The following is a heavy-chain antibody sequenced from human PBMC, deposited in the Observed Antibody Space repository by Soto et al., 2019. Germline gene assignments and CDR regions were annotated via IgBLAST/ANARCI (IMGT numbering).Heavy chain of an antibody. CDR2: IYPGDSDT. CDR3: ARGYCSSTSCYTPFDY. J-gene: IGHJ4*02. D-gene: IGHD2-2*02. Sequence: GESLKISCKGSGYSFTSYWIGWVRQMPGKGLEWMGIIYPGDSDTRYSPSFQGRVTISADKSISTAYLQWSSLKASDTAMYYCARGYCSSTSCYTPFDYWGQGTLVTVSS. V-gene: IGHV5-51*01. CDR1: GYSFTSYW.